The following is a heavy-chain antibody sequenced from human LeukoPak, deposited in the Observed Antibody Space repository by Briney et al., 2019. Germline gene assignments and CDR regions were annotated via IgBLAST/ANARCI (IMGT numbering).Heavy chain of an antibody. CDR1: GGSISSYY. J-gene: IGHJ5*02. CDR3: ARTEDYGDYGNWFDP. D-gene: IGHD4-17*01. CDR2: IYYSGST. Sequence: KPSETLSLTCTVSGGSISSYYWSWIRQPPGKGLEWIGYIYYSGSTNYNPSLKSRVTISVDTSKNQFSLKLTSVTAADTAVYYCARTEDYGDYGNWFDPWGQGTLVTVSS. V-gene: IGHV4-59*01.